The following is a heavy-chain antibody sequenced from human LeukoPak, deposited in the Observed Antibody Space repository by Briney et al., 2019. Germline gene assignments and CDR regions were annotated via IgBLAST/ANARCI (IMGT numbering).Heavy chain of an antibody. J-gene: IGHJ4*02. V-gene: IGHV3-48*01. CDR3: ARGTGSMNY. CDR2: ISSSSSTI. CDR1: GFTFSSYS. Sequence: GGSLRLSCAASGFTFSSYSMNWVRQAPGKGLEWVSYISSSSSTIYYADSVKGRFTISRDNAKNSLYLQMNSLRAEDTAVYYCARGTGSMNYWGQGTLVIVSS. D-gene: IGHD3/OR15-3a*01.